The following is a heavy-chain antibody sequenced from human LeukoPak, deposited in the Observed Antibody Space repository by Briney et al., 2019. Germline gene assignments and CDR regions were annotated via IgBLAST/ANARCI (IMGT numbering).Heavy chain of an antibody. D-gene: IGHD5-12*01. J-gene: IGHJ4*02. CDR3: ARDLDIVATFYPSPDY. V-gene: IGHV3-21*01. CDR1: GFTFSSYA. Sequence: GGSLRLSCAASGFTFSSYAMNWVRQAPGKGLEWVSAISVSGGSIYYADSVKDRFTISRDNAKNSLYLQMNSLRAEDTAVYYCARDLDIVATFYPSPDYWGQGTLVTVSS. CDR2: ISVSGGSI.